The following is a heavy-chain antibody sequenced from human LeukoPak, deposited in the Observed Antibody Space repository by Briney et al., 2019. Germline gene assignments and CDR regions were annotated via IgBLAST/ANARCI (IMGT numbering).Heavy chain of an antibody. D-gene: IGHD3-10*01. J-gene: IGHJ4*02. CDR1: GYTFTSYD. Sequence: ASVKVSCKASGYTFTSYDINWVRQATGQGLEWMGWMNPDSGNTGYAQKFQGRVTMTRNTSISTAYMELSSPRSEDTAVYYCARGYYGSGDLDYWGQGTLVTVSS. CDR3: ARGYYGSGDLDY. V-gene: IGHV1-8*01. CDR2: MNPDSGNT.